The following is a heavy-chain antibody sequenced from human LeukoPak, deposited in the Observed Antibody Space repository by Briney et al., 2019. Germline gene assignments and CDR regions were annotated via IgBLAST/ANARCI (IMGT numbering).Heavy chain of an antibody. CDR1: GFTFSNYG. Sequence: GGSLRLSCAASGFTFSNYGMHWVRQAPGKGLEWVAFIQFDGNNKYYADSVKGRFPISRDNSKNTLYLQMNSLRAEDTAVYYCAKDRNFYDSSGYSNFDYWGQGTLVTVSS. CDR3: AKDRNFYDSSGYSNFDY. D-gene: IGHD3-22*01. V-gene: IGHV3-30*02. J-gene: IGHJ4*02. CDR2: IQFDGNNK.